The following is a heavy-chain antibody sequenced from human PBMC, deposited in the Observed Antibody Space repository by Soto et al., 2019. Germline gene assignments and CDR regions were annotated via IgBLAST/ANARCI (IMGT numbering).Heavy chain of an antibody. CDR1: GGSISSTNW. CDR2: VYHTGST. Sequence: QVQLQQSGPRLARPSGTLSLTCVVSGGSISSTNWWTWVRQTPGKGLEWIGEVYHTGSTKYNPSLKNRVTIALDKSNNQFSLTLKSVTAADTAVYYCATPPPRIVVVVLPIPSWGQGTLVTVSS. D-gene: IGHD2-15*01. CDR3: ATPPPRIVVVVLPIPS. V-gene: IGHV4-4*02. J-gene: IGHJ1*01.